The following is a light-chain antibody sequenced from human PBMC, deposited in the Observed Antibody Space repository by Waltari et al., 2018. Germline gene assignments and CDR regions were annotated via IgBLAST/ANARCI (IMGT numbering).Light chain of an antibody. J-gene: IGKJ2*01. Sequence: EIVMTQSPVILSVSPGERATLSCMASQSINMNLAWYQQKPGQAPRLLIYSASTRATGIPARFSGSGSGTEFTLAISSMQSEDFAVYFCQQYDDWPPYTFGQGTKLEIK. V-gene: IGKV3D-15*01. CDR2: SAS. CDR1: QSINMN. CDR3: QQYDDWPPYT.